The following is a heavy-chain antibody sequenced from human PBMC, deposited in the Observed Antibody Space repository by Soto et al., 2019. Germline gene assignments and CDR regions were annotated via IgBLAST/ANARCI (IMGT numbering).Heavy chain of an antibody. J-gene: IGHJ6*02. D-gene: IGHD2-15*01. CDR2: IWYDGSNK. CDR3: ARDKDCSGGRCYFYYYYYFGMDV. V-gene: IGHV3-33*01. CDR1: GFTFSSYG. Sequence: GGSLRLSCAASGFTFSSYGMHWVRQAPGKGLEWVAVIWYDGSNKYYADSVKGRFTISRDNSKNPLYLQLNSLRAEDTAVYYYARDKDCSGGRCYFYYYYYFGMDVWGQGTTVIVSS.